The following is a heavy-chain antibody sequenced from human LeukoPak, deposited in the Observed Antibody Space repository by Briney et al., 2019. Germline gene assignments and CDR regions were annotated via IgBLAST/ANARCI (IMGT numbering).Heavy chain of an antibody. Sequence: PGGSLRLSCAASGFIVSGNYMSWVRQAPGKGLEWVSVIYGDGRTDFADSVKGRFTISRDKSKNTLHLQMNSLRGEDTAVYFCARGYSGSQHAFDYWGQGTLVTVSS. CDR3: ARGYSGSQHAFDY. J-gene: IGHJ4*02. D-gene: IGHD1-26*01. CDR2: IYGDGRT. CDR1: GFIVSGNY. V-gene: IGHV3-66*01.